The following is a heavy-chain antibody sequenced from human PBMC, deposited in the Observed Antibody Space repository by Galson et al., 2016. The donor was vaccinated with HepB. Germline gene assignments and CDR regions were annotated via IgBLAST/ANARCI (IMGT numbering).Heavy chain of an antibody. D-gene: IGHD1-26*01. Sequence: SVKVSCKAAGYRFTDYYLHWLRQAPGQGLEWMAMINPDAGGTTSAQKFQGRVNVTRDTSTSTVFLELSGLRSDDTAVYYCARDGELRDFDYWGQGTLVTVSS. J-gene: IGHJ4*02. CDR2: INPDAGGT. V-gene: IGHV1-46*01. CDR1: GYRFTDYY. CDR3: ARDGELRDFDY.